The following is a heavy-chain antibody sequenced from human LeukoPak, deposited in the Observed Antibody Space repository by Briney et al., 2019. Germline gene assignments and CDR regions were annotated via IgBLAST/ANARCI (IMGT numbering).Heavy chain of an antibody. CDR3: ARDLSSAAGTALGY. CDR1: GFTFSSYG. Sequence: GGSLRLSCAASGFTFSSYGMHWVRQAPGKGLEWVAVIWYDGSNKYYADSVKGRFTISRDNPKNTLYLQMNSLRAEDTAVYYCARDLSSAAGTALGYWGQGTLVTVSS. D-gene: IGHD6-13*01. CDR2: IWYDGSNK. J-gene: IGHJ4*02. V-gene: IGHV3-33*01.